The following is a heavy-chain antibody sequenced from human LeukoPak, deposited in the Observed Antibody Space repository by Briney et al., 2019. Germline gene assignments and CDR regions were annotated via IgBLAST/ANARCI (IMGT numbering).Heavy chain of an antibody. Sequence: GGSLRLSCAASGFTFGSYAMHWVRQAPGKGLEWVAVISYDGSNKYYADSVEGRFTISRDNSKNTLYLQMNSLRAEDTAVYYCARPRYYYDSSGYFDYWGQGTLVTVSS. CDR3: ARPRYYYDSSGYFDY. CDR2: ISYDGSNK. D-gene: IGHD3-22*01. CDR1: GFTFGSYA. J-gene: IGHJ4*02. V-gene: IGHV3-30-3*01.